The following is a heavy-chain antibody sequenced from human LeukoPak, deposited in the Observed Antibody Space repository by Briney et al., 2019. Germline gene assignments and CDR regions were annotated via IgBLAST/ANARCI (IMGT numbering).Heavy chain of an antibody. J-gene: IGHJ4*02. CDR3: ARVPWIQLWLYYFDY. V-gene: IGHV4-34*01. Sequence: SETLSLTCTVSSDSISGYYWSWISQPPGKGLGWIGEINHSGSTNYNPSLKSRVTISVDTSKNQFSLKLSSVTAADTAVYYCARVPWIQLWLYYFDYWGQGTLVTVSS. D-gene: IGHD5-18*01. CDR2: INHSGST. CDR1: SDSISGYY.